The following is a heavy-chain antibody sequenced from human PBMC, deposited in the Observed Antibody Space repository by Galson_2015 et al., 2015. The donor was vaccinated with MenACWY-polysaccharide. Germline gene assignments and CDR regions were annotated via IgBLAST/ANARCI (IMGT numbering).Heavy chain of an antibody. Sequence: AVISYYATNKYYRDSVKGRVTLSRDNSKNTVFLEMNSLRAEDTGVYYCARDYCGRTTCSGMDVWGQGTTVTVSS. V-gene: IGHV3-30-3*01. J-gene: IGHJ6*02. CDR2: ISYYATNK. D-gene: IGHD2-21*01. CDR3: ARDYCGRTTCSGMDV.